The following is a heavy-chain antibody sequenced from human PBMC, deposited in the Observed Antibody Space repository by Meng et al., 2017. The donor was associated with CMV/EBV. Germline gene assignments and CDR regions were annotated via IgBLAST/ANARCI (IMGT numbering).Heavy chain of an antibody. CDR1: SSSY. CDR3: ARVGWGYGDFWSGYNHNWFDP. Sequence: SSSYGGWFRQPPGQGLEGIGSIYYSGSTYYNPSLKSRVTISVDTSKNQFSLKLSSVTAADTAVYYCARVGWGYGDFWSGYNHNWFDPWGQGTLVTVSS. D-gene: IGHD3-3*01. V-gene: IGHV4-39*07. CDR2: IYYSGST. J-gene: IGHJ5*02.